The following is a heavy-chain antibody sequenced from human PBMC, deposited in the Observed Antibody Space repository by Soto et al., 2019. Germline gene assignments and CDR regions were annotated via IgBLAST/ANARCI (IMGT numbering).Heavy chain of an antibody. CDR3: ARAGYSSGWDY. Sequence: EVQLVESGGGLVQPGGSLRLSCAASGFMFSSYWMSWVLQAPGRGLEWVANIKEDGSEKYYVDSLKGRFTISRDNAKNSLYLQMNSLRAEDTAEYYCARAGYSSGWDYWGQGTLVTGSS. V-gene: IGHV3-7*01. J-gene: IGHJ4*02. CDR1: GFMFSSYW. CDR2: IKEDGSEK. D-gene: IGHD6-19*01.